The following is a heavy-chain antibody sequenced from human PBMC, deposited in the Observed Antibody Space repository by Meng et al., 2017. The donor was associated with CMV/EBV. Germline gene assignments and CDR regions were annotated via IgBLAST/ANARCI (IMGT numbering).Heavy chain of an antibody. CDR1: GFTFSSYW. Sequence: SCKASGFTFSSYWMSWVRQAPGKGLEWVANIKQDGSEKYYVDSVKGRFTISRDNAKNSLYLQMNSLRAEDTAVYYCAKDVVVPAAFDPWGQGTLVTVSS. CDR2: IKQDGSEK. J-gene: IGHJ5*02. D-gene: IGHD2-2*01. CDR3: AKDVVVPAAFDP. V-gene: IGHV3-7*04.